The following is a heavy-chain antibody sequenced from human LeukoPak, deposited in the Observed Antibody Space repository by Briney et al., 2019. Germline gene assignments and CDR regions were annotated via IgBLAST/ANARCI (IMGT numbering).Heavy chain of an antibody. V-gene: IGHV3-7*01. D-gene: IGHD4-11*01. J-gene: IGHJ5*02. CDR2: IKPDGSEK. CDR1: EFTFNNYW. CDR3: ARDYRGWFDP. Sequence: GGSLRLSCAASEFTFNNYWMSWVRQAPGKGLEWVASIKPDGSEKYYVDSVKGRFTISRDNTKNSLYLQMNSLGVEDTAVYYCARDYRGWFDPWGQGTLVTVSS.